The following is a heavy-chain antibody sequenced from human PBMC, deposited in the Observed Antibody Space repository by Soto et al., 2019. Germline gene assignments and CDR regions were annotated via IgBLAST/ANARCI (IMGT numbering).Heavy chain of an antibody. CDR3: ARDRLWELPTWSSDAFDI. V-gene: IGHV1-69*06. D-gene: IGHD1-26*01. Sequence: SVKVSCKASGGTFSSYAISWVRQAPGQGLEWMGGIIPIFGTANYAQKFQGRVTITADKSTSTAYMELSSLRSEDTAVYYCARDRLWELPTWSSDAFDIWGQGTMVTVSS. J-gene: IGHJ3*02. CDR1: GGTFSSYA. CDR2: IIPIFGTA.